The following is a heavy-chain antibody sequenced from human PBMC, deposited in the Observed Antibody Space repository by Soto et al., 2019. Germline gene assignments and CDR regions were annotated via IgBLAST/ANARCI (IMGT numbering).Heavy chain of an antibody. J-gene: IGHJ4*02. CDR1: GFTFSNAW. CDR3: TTDLGGSGSYFDY. D-gene: IGHD3-10*01. V-gene: IGHV3-15*01. CDR2: IKSKTDGGTT. Sequence: GGSLRLSCAASGFTFSNAWMSWVRQAPGKGLEWVGRIKSKTDGGTTDYAAPVKGRFTISRDDSKNTLYLQMNSLKTEDTAVYYCTTDLGGSGSYFDYWGQGTLVTVSS.